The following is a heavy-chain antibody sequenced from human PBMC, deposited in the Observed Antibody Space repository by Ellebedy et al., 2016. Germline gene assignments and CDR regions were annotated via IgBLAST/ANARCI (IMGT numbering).Heavy chain of an antibody. J-gene: IGHJ5*01. CDR2: ISGPGAFT. Sequence: GESLKISXTDSGLSFYSYAMSWVRQAPGKGLEWVASISGPGAFTYYSDSAKGRFTISRDNSHNTLYLQMNSLRAEDSALYYCANSPADYTGYLHYFRSWGHGTLVTVSS. V-gene: IGHV3-23*01. D-gene: IGHD5-12*01. CDR3: ANSPADYTGYLHYFRS. CDR1: GLSFYSYA.